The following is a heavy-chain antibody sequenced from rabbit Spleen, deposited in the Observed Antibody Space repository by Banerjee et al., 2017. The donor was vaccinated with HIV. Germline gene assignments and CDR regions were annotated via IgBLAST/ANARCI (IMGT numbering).Heavy chain of an antibody. CDR1: GFSFSEKEV. Sequence: QPQLVESGGGLVKPEGSLTLTCKASGFSFSEKEVMCWVRQAPGKGLEWIGCINTITGKTVYATWTKGRFTISRASSTTVFLQVTRLTAADTATYFCARDLPEIIGWNFGCWGQGTLVTVS. V-gene: IGHV1S45*01. CDR2: INTITGKT. D-gene: IGHD4-1*01. J-gene: IGHJ6*01. CDR3: ARDLPEIIGWNFGC.